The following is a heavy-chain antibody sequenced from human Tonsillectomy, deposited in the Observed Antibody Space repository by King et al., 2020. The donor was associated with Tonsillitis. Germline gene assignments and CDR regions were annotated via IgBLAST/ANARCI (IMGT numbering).Heavy chain of an antibody. Sequence: VQLVESGGGVVQPGGSLRLSCAASGFTFSTYGMHWVRQAPGKGLEWVTFIRYDGSNKYYADSVKGRFTISRDNSKNTLYLQMNSLRAEDTAVYYCAKYEITMGRGGMDVWGQGTTVTVSS. CDR1: GFTFSTYG. CDR2: IRYDGSNK. CDR3: AKYEITMGRGGMDV. J-gene: IGHJ6*02. V-gene: IGHV3-30*02. D-gene: IGHD3-10*01.